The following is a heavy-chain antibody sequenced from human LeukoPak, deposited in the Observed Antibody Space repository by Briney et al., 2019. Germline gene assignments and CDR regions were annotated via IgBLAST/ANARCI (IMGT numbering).Heavy chain of an antibody. V-gene: IGHV3-30*02. CDR1: GFTFSTLG. CDR2: IRYDGTNK. Sequence: GGSLRLSCAASGFTFSTLGIHWVRQAPGRGLEWVAFIRYDGTNKFYADSMRGRFTISRDNSKNTVFLQMNSLRTEDTAVYYCAKDQTGTFRDYWGQGTLVTVSS. CDR3: AKDQTGTFRDY. J-gene: IGHJ4*02. D-gene: IGHD3-9*01.